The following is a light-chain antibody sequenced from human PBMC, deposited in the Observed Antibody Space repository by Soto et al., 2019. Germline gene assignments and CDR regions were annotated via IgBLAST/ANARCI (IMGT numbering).Light chain of an antibody. J-gene: IGKJ3*01. V-gene: IGKV3-15*01. Sequence: EMVMTQSPATLSVSPGERVTLSCRASESVHRNLAWYQQKPGQGPSLLIYYASTRATGVPDRFTGSGSGTEFTLTISSLQAEDFGVYHCQHYNNWPPTFGPATKVEIK. CDR3: QHYNNWPPT. CDR2: YAS. CDR1: ESVHRN.